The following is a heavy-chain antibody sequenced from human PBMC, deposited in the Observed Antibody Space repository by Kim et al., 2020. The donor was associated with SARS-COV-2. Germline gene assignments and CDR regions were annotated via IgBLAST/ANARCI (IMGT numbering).Heavy chain of an antibody. D-gene: IGHD1-26*01. V-gene: IGHV4-59*01. J-gene: IGHJ4*02. Sequence: RGSTKYNPALKSRVTISVDTAKNQFSLKLRSVTAADTAVYYCTRSGGYWGQGTLVTVSS. CDR2: RGST. CDR3: TRSGGY.